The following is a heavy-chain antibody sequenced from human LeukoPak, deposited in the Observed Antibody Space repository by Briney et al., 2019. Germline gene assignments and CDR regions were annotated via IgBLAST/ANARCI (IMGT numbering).Heavy chain of an antibody. CDR2: IYHSGST. CDR1: GYSISSGYY. D-gene: IGHD3-22*01. J-gene: IGHJ5*02. Sequence: SETLSLTCTVSGYSISSGYYWGWIRQPPGKGLEWIGSIYHSGSTYYNPSLKSRVTISVDTSKNQFSLKLSSVTAADTAVYYCARAGGITTPPWGQGTLVTVSS. V-gene: IGHV4-38-2*02. CDR3: ARAGGITTPP.